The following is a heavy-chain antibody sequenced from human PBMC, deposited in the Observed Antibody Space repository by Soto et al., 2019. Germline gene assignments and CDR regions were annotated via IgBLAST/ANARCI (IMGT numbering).Heavy chain of an antibody. CDR1: GFTVSRNY. J-gene: IGHJ4*02. D-gene: IGHD6-19*01. CDR2: IYSGGST. CDR3: ARGRYSSGWPFDY. Sequence: EVQLVESGGGLVQPGGYLRLACAASGFTVSRNYMTWVRQAPGKGLEWVSIIYSGGSTDYADSVKGRFSISRDNSKNTLELQMSRLRAEDTAVYYCARGRYSSGWPFDYWGQGTLVTVSS. V-gene: IGHV3-66*01.